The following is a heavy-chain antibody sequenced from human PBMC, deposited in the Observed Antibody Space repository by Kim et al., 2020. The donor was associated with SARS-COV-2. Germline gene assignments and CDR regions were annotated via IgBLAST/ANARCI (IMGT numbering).Heavy chain of an antibody. CDR2: INTDGSGA. V-gene: IGHV3-7*03. CDR1: GFNFYSHF. D-gene: IGHD2-2*01. Sequence: GGSLRLSCVASGFNFYSHFMSWVRQAPGKGLEWVAKINTDGSGAEYADSVKGRFTISRDNTRNSLSLQMNSLRAEDTAVYYCAKEEWYHLDPWGQGTLVTVSS. J-gene: IGHJ5*02. CDR3: AKEEWYHLDP.